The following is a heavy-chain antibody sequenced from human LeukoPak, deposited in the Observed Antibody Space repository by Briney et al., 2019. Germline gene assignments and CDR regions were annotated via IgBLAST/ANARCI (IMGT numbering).Heavy chain of an antibody. V-gene: IGHV3-74*01. D-gene: IGHD2-8*02. CDR3: ARETSTGKYPQNVPDY. CDR1: GFTFSSYW. J-gene: IGHJ4*02. CDR2: INSDGSSI. Sequence: PGGSLRLSCAASGFTFSSYWMHWVRQAPGKGLVWVSRINSDGSSIAYADSVQGRFTISRDNAKNTLYLQVSSLSVEDTAVYHCARETSTGKYPQNVPDYWGQGTLVTVSS.